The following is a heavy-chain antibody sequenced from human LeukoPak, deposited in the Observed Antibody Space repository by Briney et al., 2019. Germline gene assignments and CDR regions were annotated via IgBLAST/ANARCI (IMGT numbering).Heavy chain of an antibody. D-gene: IGHD3-22*01. CDR2: ISSSGTMR. Sequence: GSLRLSCAVSGFTFDGNSINWVRQAPGKGLEWVSYISSSGTMRYYADSVKGRFTISRDNAKNSVYLQMNSLRAEDTAVYYCARWTDSSGYYYAHYGMDVWGQGTTVSVSS. CDR3: ARWTDSSGYYYAHYGMDV. J-gene: IGHJ6*02. V-gene: IGHV3-48*04. CDR1: GFTFDGNS.